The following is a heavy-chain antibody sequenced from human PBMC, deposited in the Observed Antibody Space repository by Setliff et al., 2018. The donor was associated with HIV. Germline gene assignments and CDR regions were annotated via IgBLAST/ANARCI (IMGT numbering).Heavy chain of an antibody. D-gene: IGHD1-26*01. CDR1: GFTFSGYS. CDR3: AKDDGSYWGNYFDS. J-gene: IGHJ4*02. CDR2: ISSSGSLI. V-gene: IGHV3-21*01. Sequence: GGSLRLSCAASGFTFSGYSMNWVRQAPGKGLGWVSYISSSGSLIYYADSVKGRFTISRDNSKNTLYLQMNSLRVEDTALYYCAKDDGSYWGNYFDSWGQGTLVTVSS.